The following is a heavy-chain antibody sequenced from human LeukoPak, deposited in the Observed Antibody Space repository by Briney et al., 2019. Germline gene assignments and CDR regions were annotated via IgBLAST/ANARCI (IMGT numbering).Heavy chain of an antibody. D-gene: IGHD4-17*01. J-gene: IGHJ3*02. CDR1: GFTFSSYG. V-gene: IGHV3-30*02. CDR2: IRYDGSNK. Sequence: GGSLRLSXAASGFTFSSYGMHWVRQAPGKGLEWVAFIRYDGSNKYYADSVKGRFTISRDNSKNTLYLQMNSLRAEDTAVYYCAKDLEDYGDYDAFDIWGQGIMVTVSS. CDR3: AKDLEDYGDYDAFDI.